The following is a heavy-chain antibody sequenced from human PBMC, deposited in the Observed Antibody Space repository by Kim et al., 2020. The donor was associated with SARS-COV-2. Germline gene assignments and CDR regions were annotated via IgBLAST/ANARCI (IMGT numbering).Heavy chain of an antibody. Sequence: GGSLRLSCAASGFSFSDYYMSWIRQAPGKGLEWVSYISPSGDSKYYVESVKGRFTIFRDNAMNSLYLQLNSLRAEDTAVYYCARDPTGDRGTRGADYWGQGTLVTVSS. D-gene: IGHD4-17*01. J-gene: IGHJ4*02. CDR3: ARDPTGDRGTRGADY. V-gene: IGHV3-11*01. CDR2: ISPSGDSK. CDR1: GFSFSDYY.